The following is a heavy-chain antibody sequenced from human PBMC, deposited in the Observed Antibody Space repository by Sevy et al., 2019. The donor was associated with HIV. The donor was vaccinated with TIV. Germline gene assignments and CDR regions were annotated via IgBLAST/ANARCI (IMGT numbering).Heavy chain of an antibody. CDR3: ARHWTLDY. CDR2: ISDDANYK. V-gene: IGHV3-30*04. J-gene: IGHJ4*02. D-gene: IGHD3-3*01. CDR1: GFTFNTFP. Sequence: GGSLRLSCAASGFTFNTFPMHWVRQSPGEGLECLAVISDDANYKNYAESVKGRFTISRDNSKNTLYLQMNSLKVEDTAVYFCARHWTLDYWGQGALVTVSS.